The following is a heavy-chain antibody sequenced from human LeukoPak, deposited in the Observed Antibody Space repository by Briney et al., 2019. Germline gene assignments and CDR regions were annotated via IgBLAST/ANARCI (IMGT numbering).Heavy chain of an antibody. Sequence: ASVKVSCKASGYTFTGYYMHWVRQAPGQGLEWMGWINPNSGGTNYAQKFQGRVTMTRDTSTSTAYMELRSLRSDDTAVYYCARAPDDYDFWSGPFDYWGRGTLVTVSS. D-gene: IGHD3-3*01. V-gene: IGHV1-2*02. CDR1: GYTFTGYY. CDR3: ARAPDDYDFWSGPFDY. CDR2: INPNSGGT. J-gene: IGHJ4*02.